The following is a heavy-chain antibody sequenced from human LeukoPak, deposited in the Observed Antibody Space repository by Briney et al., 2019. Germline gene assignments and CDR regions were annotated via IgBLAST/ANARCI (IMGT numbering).Heavy chain of an antibody. Sequence: GSLRLSCAASGFTFSNAWMSWVRQAPGKGLEWVGRIKSKTDGGTTDYAAPVKGRFTISRDDSKNTLYLQMNSLKTEDTAVYYCTSQTYYYDSSGYYYHDYRGQGTLVTVSS. D-gene: IGHD3-22*01. V-gene: IGHV3-15*01. J-gene: IGHJ4*02. CDR1: GFTFSNAW. CDR2: IKSKTDGGTT. CDR3: TSQTYYYDSSGYYYHDY.